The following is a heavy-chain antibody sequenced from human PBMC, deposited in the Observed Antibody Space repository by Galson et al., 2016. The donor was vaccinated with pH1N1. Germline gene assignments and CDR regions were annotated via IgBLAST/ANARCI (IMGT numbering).Heavy chain of an antibody. V-gene: IGHV1-69*13. Sequence: SVKVSCKASGGSFAKSAVSWVRQAPGQGLEWKGRIIPIYGTANYAQKFQGRVTITADEYTTTVYMELHSLISEDTAIYDCARPGRTETTKEGFAWGYGMDVWGQGTTVTVSS. CDR3: ARPGRTETTKEGFAWGYGMDV. CDR1: GGSFAKSA. J-gene: IGHJ6*02. CDR2: IIPIYGTA. D-gene: IGHD1-1*01.